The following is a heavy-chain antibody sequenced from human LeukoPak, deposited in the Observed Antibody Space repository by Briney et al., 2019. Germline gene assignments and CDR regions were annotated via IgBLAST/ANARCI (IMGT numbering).Heavy chain of an antibody. CDR2: INHSGST. Sequence: SETLSLTCTVSGGSIDSYYWSWIRQPPGKGLEWIGEINHSGSTNYNPSLKSRVTISVDTSRNQFALRLSSVTAADTAVYYCARVRATGAHDCWGQGTLVTVSS. D-gene: IGHD1-14*01. CDR3: ARVRATGAHDC. J-gene: IGHJ4*02. V-gene: IGHV4-34*01. CDR1: GGSIDSYY.